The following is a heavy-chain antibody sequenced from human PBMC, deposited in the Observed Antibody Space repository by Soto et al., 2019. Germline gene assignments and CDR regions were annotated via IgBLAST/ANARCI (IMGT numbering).Heavy chain of an antibody. CDR3: AKDLRPDGVWDFDY. D-gene: IGHD4-17*01. Sequence: PGGSLRLSCAASGFTFSSYTMNWVRQAPGEGLEWVSGINSGGRTYYADSVKGRFTISRDDSKNTLYLQIISLRAEDTAVYYCAKDLRPDGVWDFDYWGQGTLVTVSS. CDR1: GFTFSSYT. J-gene: IGHJ4*02. V-gene: IGHV3-23*01. CDR2: INSGGRT.